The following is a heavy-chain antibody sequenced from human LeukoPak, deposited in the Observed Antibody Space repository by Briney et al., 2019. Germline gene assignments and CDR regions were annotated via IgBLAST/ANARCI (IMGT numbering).Heavy chain of an antibody. D-gene: IGHD6-19*01. CDR1: GYTFTGYY. CDR3: ARDSCGGGGCHYWYFDL. CDR2: ISAYNGNT. J-gene: IGHJ2*01. Sequence: GASVKVSCKASGYTFTGYYMHWVRQAPGQGLEWMGWISAYNGNTNYAQKLQGRVTMTTDTSTSTAYMELSSLKPDDTAVYYCARDSCGGGGCHYWYFDLWGRGTLVTVSS. V-gene: IGHV1-18*04.